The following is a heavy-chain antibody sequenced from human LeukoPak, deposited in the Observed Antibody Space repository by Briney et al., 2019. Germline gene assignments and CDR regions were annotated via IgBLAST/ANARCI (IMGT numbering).Heavy chain of an antibody. J-gene: IGHJ1*01. V-gene: IGHV4-59*08. CDR2: IYYSGST. D-gene: IGHD1-26*01. CDR3: ASLGSGSYFSFKYFQH. CDR1: GGSISSYY. Sequence: PSETLSLTCTVSGGSISSYYWSWIRQPPGKGLEWIGYIYYSGSTNYNPSLKSRVTISVDTSKNQFSLKLSSVTAADTAVYYCASLGSGSYFSFKYFQHWGQGTLVTVSS.